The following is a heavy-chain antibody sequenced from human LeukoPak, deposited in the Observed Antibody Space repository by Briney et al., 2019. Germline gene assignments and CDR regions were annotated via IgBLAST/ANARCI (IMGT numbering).Heavy chain of an antibody. CDR2: ISNPSSTK. D-gene: IGHD3-10*01. Sequence: GGSLRLACDASGFIFSGYYMSWARQAPGKGLEWISYISNPSSTKYYADSVKGRFTISRDNAKNSLYLQMNSLRAEDTAVYYCARCGDGLPCDFDYWGQGTLVTVSS. V-gene: IGHV3-11*04. CDR3: ARCGDGLPCDFDY. J-gene: IGHJ4*02. CDR1: GFIFSGYY.